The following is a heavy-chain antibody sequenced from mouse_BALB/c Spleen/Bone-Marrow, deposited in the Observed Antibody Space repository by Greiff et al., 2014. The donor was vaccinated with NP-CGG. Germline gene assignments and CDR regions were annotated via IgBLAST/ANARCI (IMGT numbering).Heavy chain of an antibody. CDR3: AKNGDGYYAWFAY. CDR1: GFSLTSYG. D-gene: IGHD2-3*01. CDR2: IWRGGST. J-gene: IGHJ3*01. Sequence: QVQLKESGPGLVQPSQSLSITCTVSGFSLTSYGVHWVRQSSGKGLEWLGVIWRGGSTDYNAAFMSRLSITKDNSKSQVFFKMNSLQADDTAIYYCAKNGDGYYAWFAYWGQGTLVTVSA. V-gene: IGHV2-5*01.